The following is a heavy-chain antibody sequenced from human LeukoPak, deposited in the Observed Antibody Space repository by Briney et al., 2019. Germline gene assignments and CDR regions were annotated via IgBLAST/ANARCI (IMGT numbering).Heavy chain of an antibody. CDR1: GYAFTSYG. Sequence: ASVKVSCKASGYAFTSYGISWVRQAPGQGLEWMGWISAYNGNTNYAQKLQGRVTMTTDTSTSTAYMELRSLRSDDTAVYYCARDLGYYGSGSYYDCYYYYMDVWGKGTTVTISS. CDR2: ISAYNGNT. J-gene: IGHJ6*03. CDR3: ARDLGYYGSGSYYDCYYYYMDV. D-gene: IGHD3-10*01. V-gene: IGHV1-18*01.